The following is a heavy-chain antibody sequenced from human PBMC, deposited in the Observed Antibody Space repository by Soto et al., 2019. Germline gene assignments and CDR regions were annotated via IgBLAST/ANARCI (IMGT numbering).Heavy chain of an antibody. V-gene: IGHV4-38-2*02. D-gene: IGHD6-19*01. CDR3: ARVHVMVVAGSTFDY. CDR2: IYHGGTT. Sequence: SETLSLTCTVSGYSISSCSYWSCILQPPGKGPEWIARIYHGGTTCYNPSLNSRMTISVYTTNNQFSLKLTSVTAADTAVYYCARVHVMVVAGSTFDYWGHGTLVTVSS. J-gene: IGHJ4*01. CDR1: GYSISSCSY.